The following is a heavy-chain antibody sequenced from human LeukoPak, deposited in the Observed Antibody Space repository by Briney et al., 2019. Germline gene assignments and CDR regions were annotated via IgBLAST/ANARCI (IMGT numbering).Heavy chain of an antibody. J-gene: IGHJ4*02. Sequence: PSQTLSLTCTVSGGSISSSSYYWGWIRQPPGKGLEWIGSIYYSGNTYYNPSLKSRVTISVDTSKNQFSLNLSSVTAADTAVFYCARDGRGVSDSYYFDSWGQGTLVTVSS. CDR3: ARDGRGVSDSYYFDS. CDR1: GGSISSSSYY. D-gene: IGHD1-26*01. CDR2: IYYSGNT. V-gene: IGHV4-39*07.